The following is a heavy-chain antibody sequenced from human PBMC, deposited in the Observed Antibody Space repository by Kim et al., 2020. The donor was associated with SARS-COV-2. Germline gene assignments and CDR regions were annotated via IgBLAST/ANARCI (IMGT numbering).Heavy chain of an antibody. V-gene: IGHV3-72*01. Sequence: GGSLRLSCAASGFTFSEYHMDWVRQAPGKGLEWVGRIKSKADSYTTEYAASVRGRFTISRDDSKNSLYLQMNSLKTEDTAVYYCVRLIRRTTNLDCWGQGTLVTVSP. J-gene: IGHJ4*02. CDR2: IKSKADSYTT. D-gene: IGHD1-1*01. CDR1: GFTFSEYH. CDR3: VRLIRRTTNLDC.